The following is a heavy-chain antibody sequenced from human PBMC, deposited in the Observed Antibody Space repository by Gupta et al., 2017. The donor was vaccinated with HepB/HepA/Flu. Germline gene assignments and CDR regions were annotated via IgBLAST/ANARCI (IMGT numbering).Heavy chain of an antibody. CDR2: INHSGST. Sequence: QVQLQQWGAGLLKPSETLSLTCAVYGGSLSDYSWSWIRQPPGKGLEWIGEINHSGSTKYKPSLEIRVTISIDTSKNQFSLNLKSMPAADTAVYSCARGGTTLPYYYDTSGYYSRFWGRGTLVTVSS. V-gene: IGHV4-34*01. CDR3: ARGGTTLPYYYDTSGYYSRF. J-gene: IGHJ4*02. CDR1: GGSLSDYS. D-gene: IGHD3-22*01.